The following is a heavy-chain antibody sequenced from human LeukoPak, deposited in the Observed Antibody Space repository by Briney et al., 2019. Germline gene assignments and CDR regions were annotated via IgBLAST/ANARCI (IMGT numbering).Heavy chain of an antibody. D-gene: IGHD4-17*01. Sequence: GGSLRLSCAASGFTFSSYDMHWVRQGTGKGLEWVSAIGTAGDTYYADSVKGRFTISRDNSKNTLYLQMNSLRAEDTAVYYCARDRNGNYGRWGFDYWGQGTLVTVSS. J-gene: IGHJ4*02. V-gene: IGHV3-13*04. CDR3: ARDRNGNYGRWGFDY. CDR1: GFTFSSYD. CDR2: IGTAGDT.